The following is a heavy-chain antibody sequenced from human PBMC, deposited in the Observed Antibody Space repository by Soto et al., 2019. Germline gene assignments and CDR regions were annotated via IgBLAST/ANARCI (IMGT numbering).Heavy chain of an antibody. J-gene: IGHJ6*03. Sequence: PGGSLRLSCAASGFTFSSYAMSWVRQAPGKGLEWVSAISGSGGSTYYADSVKGRFTISRDNSKNTLYLQMNSLRAEDTAVYYCAKDRDIVATSYYYMDVWGKGTTVTVSS. V-gene: IGHV3-23*01. CDR2: ISGSGGST. D-gene: IGHD5-12*01. CDR3: AKDRDIVATSYYYMDV. CDR1: GFTFSSYA.